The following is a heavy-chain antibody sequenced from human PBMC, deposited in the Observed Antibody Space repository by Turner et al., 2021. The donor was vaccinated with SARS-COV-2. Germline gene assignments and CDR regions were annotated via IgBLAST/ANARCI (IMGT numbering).Heavy chain of an antibody. CDR1: GGSISRGGHY. CDR3: ARAVVAATLHDAFDM. V-gene: IGHV4-31*03. J-gene: IGHJ3*02. Sequence: QVQLQESGPGLVKPSQTLTPTRTVSGGSISRGGHYWSWIRQHPGKGLEWIGYMYYSGSNYYNPSLKSRVTISEDTSQNQFSLKLSSVTAADTAVYYCARAVVAATLHDAFDMWGQGTVVTVSS. D-gene: IGHD2-15*01. CDR2: MYYSGSN.